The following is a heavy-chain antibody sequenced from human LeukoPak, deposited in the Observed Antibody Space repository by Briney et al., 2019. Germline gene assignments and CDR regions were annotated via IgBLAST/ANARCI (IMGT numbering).Heavy chain of an antibody. CDR3: ARESRVFIGDGYFLDS. Sequence: SETLSLTCTVSGDSISTYYWNWIRQPPGRGLEWIGQVYYSGTTNYNPSLQSRVTISPDTSKNQFSLTLTSVTAADTAVYYCARESRVFIGDGYFLDSWGPGTLITVSS. CDR2: VYYSGTT. J-gene: IGHJ4*02. D-gene: IGHD4-17*01. CDR1: GDSISTYY. V-gene: IGHV4-59*12.